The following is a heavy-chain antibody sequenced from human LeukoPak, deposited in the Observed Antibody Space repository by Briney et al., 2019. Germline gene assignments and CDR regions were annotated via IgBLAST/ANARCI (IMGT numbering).Heavy chain of an antibody. V-gene: IGHV3-15*01. J-gene: IGHJ4*02. CDR1: GFTFSNAW. Sequence: GGSLRLSCVASGFTFSNAWMTWVRQAPGKGLEWLGRIRSNSDGGTTNYAAPVNGRFTISGDDSINTVYLDMSSLKTEDTAVYYCATPDWTADYWGQGTLVTVSS. D-gene: IGHD1-1*01. CDR2: IRSNSDGGTT. CDR3: ATPDWTADY.